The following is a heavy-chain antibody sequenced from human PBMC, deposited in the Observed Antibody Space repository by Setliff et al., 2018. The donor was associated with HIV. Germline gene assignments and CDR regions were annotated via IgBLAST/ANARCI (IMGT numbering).Heavy chain of an antibody. Sequence: ASVMVSCKTSGYAFTDYSIHWVRQAPGQGLEWVGRINPDSRGTNYAQTFQGRVTMTRDTSVSTAYMELSRLTSDDTAVFYCARGVKGIATTGKYYFDYWGQGTLVTV. CDR1: GYAFTDYS. CDR2: INPDSRGT. V-gene: IGHV1-2*06. J-gene: IGHJ4*02. CDR3: ARGVKGIATTGKYYFDY. D-gene: IGHD6-13*01.